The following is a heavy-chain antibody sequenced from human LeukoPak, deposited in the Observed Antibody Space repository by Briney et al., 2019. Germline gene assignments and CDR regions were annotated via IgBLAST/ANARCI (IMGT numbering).Heavy chain of an antibody. D-gene: IGHD5-18*01. CDR2: ISGSGGRT. CDR1: GFTFSSSA. Sequence: GGSLRLSCAASGFTFSSSAMSWVRQAPGKGLEWVSGISGSGGRTYYADSVKGRFTISRDNSKNTLYLQMNSLRAEDTAVYYCAREIGGYSYGYDYWGQGTLVTVSS. V-gene: IGHV3-23*01. CDR3: AREIGGYSYGYDY. J-gene: IGHJ4*02.